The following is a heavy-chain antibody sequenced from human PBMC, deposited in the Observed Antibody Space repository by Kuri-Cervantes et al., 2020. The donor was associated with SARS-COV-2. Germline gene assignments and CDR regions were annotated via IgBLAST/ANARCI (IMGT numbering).Heavy chain of an antibody. J-gene: IGHJ6*02. CDR3: ARTGLPGWYYYYGMDV. V-gene: IGHV3-11*01. D-gene: IGHD2-15*01. Sequence: LSLTCAASGFTFSDYYMSWIRQAPGKGLEWASYISSSGSTIYYADSVKGRFTISRDNAKNSLYLQMNSLRAEDTAVYYCARTGLPGWYYYYGMDVWGQGTTVTVSS. CDR2: ISSSGSTI. CDR1: GFTFSDYY.